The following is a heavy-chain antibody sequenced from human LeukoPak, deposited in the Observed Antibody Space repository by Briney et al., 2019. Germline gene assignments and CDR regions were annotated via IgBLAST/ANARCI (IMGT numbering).Heavy chain of an antibody. CDR2: IIPHIGAV. J-gene: IGHJ4*02. D-gene: IGHD4-23*01. V-gene: IGHV1-69*08. CDR3: ARESRNDGGNSVVLDY. Sequence: SVKVSCKVSGGTFNTYTFDWVRQAPGQGPEWVGRIIPHIGAVNFAQKFQGRLTLTADTPTRTVYMDLSGLRSEDSAVYYCARESRNDGGNSVVLDYWGQGTLVTVSS. CDR1: GGTFNTYT.